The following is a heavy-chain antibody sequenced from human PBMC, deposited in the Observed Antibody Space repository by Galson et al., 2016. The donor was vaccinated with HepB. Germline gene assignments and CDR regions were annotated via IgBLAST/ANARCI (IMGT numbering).Heavy chain of an antibody. Sequence: SLRLSCAASGFTFSRAWMNWVRQAPGKGLEWVGRIKSYTDGGTQEYAAPLKGRFTFSRYESNKRLYLQMNSLKTEDTAVYYCTTSSTRGYTYGPSAYWGRGTLVAVSS. CDR1: GFTFSRAW. J-gene: IGHJ4*02. D-gene: IGHD5-18*01. V-gene: IGHV3-15*01. CDR2: IKSYTDGGTQ. CDR3: TTSSTRGYTYGPSAY.